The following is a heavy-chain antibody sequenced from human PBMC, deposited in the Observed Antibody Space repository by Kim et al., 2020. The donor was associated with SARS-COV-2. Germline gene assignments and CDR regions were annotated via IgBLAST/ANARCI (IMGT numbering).Heavy chain of an antibody. CDR1: GCSISNNNYY. Sequence: SQTLSLTCTGSGCSISNNNYYWGWVRQPPGKGLTWVGSIYYTGSTYYNPSLKTRVAISVDTSKTRFSLNLSSVAAADTAGYFCARQVGIAAGPTMDYWGQ. CDR3: ARQVGIAAGPTMDY. J-gene: IGHJ4*02. D-gene: IGHD6-13*01. V-gene: IGHV4-39*01. CDR2: IYYTGST.